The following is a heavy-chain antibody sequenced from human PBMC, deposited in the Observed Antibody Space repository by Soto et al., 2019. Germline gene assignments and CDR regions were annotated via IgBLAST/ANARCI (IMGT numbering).Heavy chain of an antibody. V-gene: IGHV4-39*07. CDR2: VSDSGST. Sequence: SETLSLTCTVSDASMKSSGQYWGWIRQPPGKALEWIGSVSDSGSTYYNLSLKSRVTISVDKSKNQFSLKLSSVTAADTAVYYCARVIRGSWWFDPWGQGTLVTVSS. CDR1: DASMKSSGQY. CDR3: ARVIRGSWWFDP. D-gene: IGHD3-10*01. J-gene: IGHJ5*02.